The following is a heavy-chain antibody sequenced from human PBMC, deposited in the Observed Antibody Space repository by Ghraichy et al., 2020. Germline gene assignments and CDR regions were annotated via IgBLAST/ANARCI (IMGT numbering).Heavy chain of an antibody. Sequence: GGSLRLSCAASGFTFDDYAMHWVRQAPGKGLEWVSGISWNSGSIGYADSVKGRFTISRDNAKNSLYLQMNSLRAEDTALYYCAKDPADGIGYWGQGTLVTVSS. CDR1: GFTFDDYA. CDR2: ISWNSGSI. CDR3: AKDPADGIGY. V-gene: IGHV3-9*01. J-gene: IGHJ4*02. D-gene: IGHD1-1*01.